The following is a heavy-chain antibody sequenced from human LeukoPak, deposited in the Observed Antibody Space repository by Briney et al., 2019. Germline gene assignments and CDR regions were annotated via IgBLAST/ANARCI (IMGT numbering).Heavy chain of an antibody. CDR2: INPNGGGT. D-gene: IGHD6-13*01. V-gene: IGHV1-2*02. J-gene: IGHJ4*02. Sequence: ASVKLSCKASGYTFTGYYMHWVRQAPGQGLEWMGWINPNGGGTKYAQKFQGSVHMTRDTSISTAYMELSRLRSDDTAVYYCARDPGYSRSWYFDYWGQGTLVTVSS. CDR3: ARDPGYSRSWYFDY. CDR1: GYTFTGYY.